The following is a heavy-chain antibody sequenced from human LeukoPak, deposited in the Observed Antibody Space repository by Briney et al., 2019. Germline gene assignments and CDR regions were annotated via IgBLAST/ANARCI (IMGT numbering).Heavy chain of an antibody. V-gene: IGHV1-8*01. Sequence: ASVKVSCKASGYTFTSYDINWVRQATGQGLEWMGWMNPNSGNTGYAQKFQGRVTMTRNTSISTAYMELSSLRSEDTAVYCCARGKIDSTVTPDYWGQGTLVTVSS. CDR1: GYTFTSYD. D-gene: IGHD4-17*01. J-gene: IGHJ4*02. CDR3: ARGKIDSTVTPDY. CDR2: MNPNSGNT.